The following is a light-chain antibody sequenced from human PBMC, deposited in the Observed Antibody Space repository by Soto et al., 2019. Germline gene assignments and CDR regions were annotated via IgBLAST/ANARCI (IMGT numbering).Light chain of an antibody. CDR2: GAS. J-gene: IGKJ1*01. CDR3: QQYNNWPRT. V-gene: IGKV3-15*01. Sequence: EVVMTQSPATLSVSPGERATLSCRASQSVTTNMAWYQQKPGQTPRLLIYGASTRATGVPARFSGSGSGTEFTPTINSLQSEDSAVYYCQQYNNWPRTFGQGTKVDIK. CDR1: QSVTTN.